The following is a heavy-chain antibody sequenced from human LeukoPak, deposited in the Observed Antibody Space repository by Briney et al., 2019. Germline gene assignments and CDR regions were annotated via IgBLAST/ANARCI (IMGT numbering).Heavy chain of an antibody. CDR1: GGTFSSYA. CDR3: ARVGGYGGSYPFDY. V-gene: IGHV1-69*06. J-gene: IGHJ4*02. D-gene: IGHD1-26*01. Sequence: SVKVSCKASGGTFSSYAISWVRQAPGQGLEWMGGIIPIFGTANYAQKFQGRVTITADKSTSTAYMELSSLRFEDTAVHYCARVGGYGGSYPFDYWGQGTLVTVSS. CDR2: IIPIFGTA.